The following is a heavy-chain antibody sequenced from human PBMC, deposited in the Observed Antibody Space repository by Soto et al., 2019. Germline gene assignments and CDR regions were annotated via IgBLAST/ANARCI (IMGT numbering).Heavy chain of an antibody. D-gene: IGHD6-13*01. Sequence: QVQLQQWGAGLLKPSETLSLTCAVYGGSFSGYYWSWIRQPPGKGLEWIGEINHSGSTNYNPSLKSRVTISVDTCKNQFSLKLSSVTAADTAVYYCAREKPYSSSWYHDYWGQGTLVTVSS. J-gene: IGHJ4*02. CDR1: GGSFSGYY. CDR3: AREKPYSSSWYHDY. V-gene: IGHV4-34*01. CDR2: INHSGST.